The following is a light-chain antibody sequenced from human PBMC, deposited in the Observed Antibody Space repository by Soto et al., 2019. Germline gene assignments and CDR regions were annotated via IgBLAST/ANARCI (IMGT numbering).Light chain of an antibody. J-gene: IGKJ4*01. Sequence: EIVLTQSPGSLSLSPGEGATLSCRASQGVSSGYLAWYQQTPGQAPRLLISGASSRATGIPDRFSGTGSGTDFTLTISRLEPEDFAVYYCQQYGRSPLTFGGGTRWISN. CDR2: GAS. V-gene: IGKV3-20*01. CDR1: QGVSSGY. CDR3: QQYGRSPLT.